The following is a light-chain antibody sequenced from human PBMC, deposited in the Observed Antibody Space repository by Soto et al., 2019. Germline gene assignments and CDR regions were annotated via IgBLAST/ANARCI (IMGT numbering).Light chain of an antibody. CDR3: HQYSASHT. Sequence: DLQMTQSPSTLSASVGDRIIITCRASQSISSWLAWYQQKPGKAPKLLIYKASSLESGVPSRFSGSGSGTELTLTISSLQPDDSATYFCHQYSASHTFGGGTKVDIK. V-gene: IGKV1-5*03. CDR2: KAS. CDR1: QSISSW. J-gene: IGKJ4*01.